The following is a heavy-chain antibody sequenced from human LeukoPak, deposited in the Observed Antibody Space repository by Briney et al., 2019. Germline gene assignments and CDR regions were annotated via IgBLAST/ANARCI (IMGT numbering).Heavy chain of an antibody. Sequence: GGSLRLSCAASGFTFSSYAMSWFRQAPGKGLEWVSAISGSGGSTYYADSVKGRFTISRDNSKNTLYLQMNSLRAEDMAVYYCAKRVAAAGKFAFDIWGQGTMVTVSS. CDR2: ISGSGGST. CDR1: GFTFSSYA. CDR3: AKRVAAAGKFAFDI. D-gene: IGHD6-13*01. V-gene: IGHV3-23*01. J-gene: IGHJ3*02.